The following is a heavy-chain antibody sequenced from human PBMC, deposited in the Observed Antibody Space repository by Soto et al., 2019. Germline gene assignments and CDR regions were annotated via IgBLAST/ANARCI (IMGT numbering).Heavy chain of an antibody. CDR3: ARVSGIYYYGMDV. D-gene: IGHD3-10*01. CDR1: GWSFSGYY. Sequence: SETLSLTCAVYGWSFSGYYWSWIRQPPGKGREWIGEINHSGSTNYNPSLKSRVTISVDTSKNQFSLKLSSVTAADTAVYYCARVSGIYYYGMDVWGQGTTVTVSS. CDR2: INHSGST. V-gene: IGHV4-34*01. J-gene: IGHJ6*02.